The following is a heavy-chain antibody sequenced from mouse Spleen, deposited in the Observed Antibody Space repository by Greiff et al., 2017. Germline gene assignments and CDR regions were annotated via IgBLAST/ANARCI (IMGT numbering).Heavy chain of an antibody. V-gene: IGHV3-6*01. D-gene: IGHD2-3*01. J-gene: IGHJ4*01. Sequence: EVQLQESGPGLVKPSQSLSLTCSVTGYSITSGYYWXXIRQFPGNKLEWMGYISYDGSNNYNPSLKNRISITRDTSKNQFFLKLNSVTTEDTATYYCAREGAYDGYGYWGQGTSVTVSS. CDR2: ISYDGSN. CDR3: AREGAYDGYGY. CDR1: GYSITSGYY.